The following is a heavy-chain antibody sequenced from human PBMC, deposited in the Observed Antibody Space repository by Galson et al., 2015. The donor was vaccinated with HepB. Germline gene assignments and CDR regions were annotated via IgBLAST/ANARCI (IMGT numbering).Heavy chain of an antibody. CDR3: ARDYPPRDIVVVPAAKPFDY. J-gene: IGHJ4*02. D-gene: IGHD2-2*01. CDR2: ISSSSSYI. Sequence: SLRLSCAASGFTFSSYSMNWVRQAPGKGLEWVSSISSSSSYIYYADSVKGRFTISRDNAKNSLYLQMNSLRAEDTAVYYCARDYPPRDIVVVPAAKPFDYWGQGTLVTVSS. V-gene: IGHV3-21*01. CDR1: GFTFSSYS.